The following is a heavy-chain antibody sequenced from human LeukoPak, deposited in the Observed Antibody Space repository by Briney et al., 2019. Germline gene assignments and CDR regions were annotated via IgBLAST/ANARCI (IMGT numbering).Heavy chain of an antibody. V-gene: IGHV1-69*13. Sequence: AASVKVSCKASGGTFSSYAISWVRQAPGQGLEWMGGIIPIFGTANYAQKFQGRVTITADESTSTAYMELSSLRSGDTAVYYCARRYCSSTSCYGGWFDPWGQGTLVTVSS. CDR2: IIPIFGTA. J-gene: IGHJ5*02. CDR1: GGTFSSYA. CDR3: ARRYCSSTSCYGGWFDP. D-gene: IGHD2-2*01.